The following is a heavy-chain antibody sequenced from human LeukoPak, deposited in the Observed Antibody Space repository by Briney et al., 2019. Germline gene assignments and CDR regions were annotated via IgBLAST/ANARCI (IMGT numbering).Heavy chain of an antibody. CDR1: GFTFSSYE. Sequence: PGGSLRLSCAASGFTFSSYEMNWVRQAPGKGLEWVSYISSSGSTIYYADSVKGRFTISRDNAKNSLYLQMISLRAEDTAVYYCARDSVAGTFDYWGQGTLVTVSS. J-gene: IGHJ4*02. CDR2: ISSSGSTI. V-gene: IGHV3-48*03. D-gene: IGHD6-19*01. CDR3: ARDSVAGTFDY.